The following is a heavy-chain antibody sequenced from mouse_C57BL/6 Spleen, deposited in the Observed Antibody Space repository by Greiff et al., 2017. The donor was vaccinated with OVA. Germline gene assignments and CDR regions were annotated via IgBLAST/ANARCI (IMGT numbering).Heavy chain of an antibody. D-gene: IGHD1-1*01. V-gene: IGHV1-19*01. J-gene: IGHJ2*01. CDR3: ARRFITTVDY. CDR1: GYTFTDYY. Sequence: EVQLQQSGPVLVKPGASVKMSCKASGYTFTDYYMNWVKQSHGKSLEWIGVINPYNGGTSYNQKFKGKATLTVDKSSSTAYMELNSLTSEDSAVYYCARRFITTVDYWGQGTTLTVSS. CDR2: INPYNGGT.